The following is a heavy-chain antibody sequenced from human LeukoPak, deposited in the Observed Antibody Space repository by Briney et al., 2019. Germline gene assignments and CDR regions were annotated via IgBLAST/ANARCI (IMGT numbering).Heavy chain of an antibody. J-gene: IGHJ6*03. CDR2: ISSSGSTI. Sequence: GGSLRLSCAASGFTFSSYEMNWVRQAPGKGLEWVSYISSSGSTIYYADSVKGRFTISRDNAKNSLYLQMNSLRAEDTAVYYCARGGMVRGVIRVDYYYMDVWGKGTTVTISS. CDR3: ARGGMVRGVIRVDYYYMDV. CDR1: GFTFSSYE. V-gene: IGHV3-48*03. D-gene: IGHD3-10*01.